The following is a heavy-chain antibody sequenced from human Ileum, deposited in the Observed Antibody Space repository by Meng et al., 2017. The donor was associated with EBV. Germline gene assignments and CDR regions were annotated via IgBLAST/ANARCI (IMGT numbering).Heavy chain of an antibody. CDR2: TNEDGGIT. Sequence: VQLVGSGGGLVQPGGSLRLSCAVSGFSFSRFWMHWVRQVPGKGLVWVARTNEDGGITNYADSVKGRFTISRDNTRNTLYPQMNSLRDEDTAVYFCSRDLAGPFDDWGQGTLVTVSS. CDR3: SRDLAGPFDD. CDR1: GFSFSRFW. J-gene: IGHJ4*02. V-gene: IGHV3-74*01.